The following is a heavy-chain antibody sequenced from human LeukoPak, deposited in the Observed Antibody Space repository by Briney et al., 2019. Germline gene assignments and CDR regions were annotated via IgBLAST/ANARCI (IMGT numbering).Heavy chain of an antibody. CDR2: ISAYNGNT. Sequence: ASVKVSCKASGYTFTSYGISWVRQAPGQELEWMGWISAYNGNTNYAQKLQGRVTMTTDTSTSTAYMELRSLRSDDTAVYYCARDRIVGATTLFDYWGQGTLVTVSS. V-gene: IGHV1-18*01. D-gene: IGHD1-26*01. CDR1: GYTFTSYG. J-gene: IGHJ4*02. CDR3: ARDRIVGATTLFDY.